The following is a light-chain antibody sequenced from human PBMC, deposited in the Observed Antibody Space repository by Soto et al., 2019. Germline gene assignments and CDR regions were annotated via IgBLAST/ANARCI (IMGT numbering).Light chain of an antibody. Sequence: QSVLTQPPSVSGAPGQRVTISCTGSSSNIGAGYDVHWYQQLPGTAPKLLIYGISNRPSGVPDRFSGSKSGTSASLAITGLQAEDEADYYCQSYDSSLSLVVFGGGTKLTVL. J-gene: IGLJ2*01. CDR2: GIS. CDR1: SSNIGAGYD. CDR3: QSYDSSLSLVV. V-gene: IGLV1-40*01.